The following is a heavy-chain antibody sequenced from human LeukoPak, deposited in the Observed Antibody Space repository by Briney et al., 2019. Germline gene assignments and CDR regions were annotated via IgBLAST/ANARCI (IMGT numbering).Heavy chain of an antibody. CDR3: ARDVHGDYGSGWFDP. D-gene: IGHD4-17*01. J-gene: IGHJ5*02. CDR1: GGTFNNSA. V-gene: IGHV1-69*05. CDR2: IMPLFGTA. Sequence: SVKVSCKTSGGTFNNSAISWVRQAPGQGLELLGGIMPLFGTAGYAQKFQGRVTITKDESTRTVYMELTSLTSDDTAVYYCARDVHGDYGSGWFDPWGQGTLVSVSS.